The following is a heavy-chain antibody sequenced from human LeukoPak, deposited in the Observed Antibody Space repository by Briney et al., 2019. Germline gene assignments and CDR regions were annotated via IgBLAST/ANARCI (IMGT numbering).Heavy chain of an antibody. CDR1: GFTFSSYA. J-gene: IGHJ4*02. Sequence: PGVSLRLSCAASGFTFSSYAMSWVRQAPGKGLEWVSAISGSGGSTYYADSVKGRFSISRDNPKKTLYLQMNGLRDEGTAVYYCAKAAVDTALVYSFDHWGQGTLVTVSS. D-gene: IGHD5-18*01. CDR3: AKAAVDTALVYSFDH. CDR2: ISGSGGST. V-gene: IGHV3-23*01.